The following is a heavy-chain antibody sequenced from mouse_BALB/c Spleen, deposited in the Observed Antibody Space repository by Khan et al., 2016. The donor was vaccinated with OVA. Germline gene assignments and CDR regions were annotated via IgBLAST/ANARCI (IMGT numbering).Heavy chain of an antibody. CDR3: ARSASYWFFDV. V-gene: IGHV9-3-1*01. Sequence: QIQLVQSGPELKKPGETVKISCKASGYTFTNYGMNWVKQAPGKGLKWMGWINTYTGEPTYADDFKGRFAFSLETSANTAPLQNNNLKNEDTATYFCARSASYWFFDVGGAGTTVTVSS. CDR2: INTYTGEP. J-gene: IGHJ1*01. CDR1: GYTFTNYG. D-gene: IGHD6-1*01.